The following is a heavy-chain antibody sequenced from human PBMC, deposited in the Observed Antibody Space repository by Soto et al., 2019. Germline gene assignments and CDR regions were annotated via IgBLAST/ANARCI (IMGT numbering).Heavy chain of an antibody. CDR3: ASTPAFSYGSGSYLQTNYFDY. J-gene: IGHJ4*02. D-gene: IGHD3-10*01. CDR2: IYYSGST. CDR1: GGSISSYY. Sequence: PSETLSLTCTVSGGSISSYYWSWIRQPPGKGLEWIGYIYYSGSTNYNPSLESRVTISVDTSKNQFSLKLSSVTAADTAVYYCASTPAFSYGSGSYLQTNYFDYWGQGTLVTVSS. V-gene: IGHV4-59*08.